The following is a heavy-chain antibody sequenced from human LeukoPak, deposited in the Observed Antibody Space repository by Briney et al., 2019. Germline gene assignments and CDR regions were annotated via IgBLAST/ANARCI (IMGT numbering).Heavy chain of an antibody. Sequence: GASVKVSCKASGYTFTSYDINWVRQATGQGLEWMGWMNPNSGNTGYAQKFQGRVTMTRNTSISTAYMELSSLRSEDTAVYYCASLGYCSGGSCYSKWSTYLDVWGKGTTVTVSS. J-gene: IGHJ6*03. CDR2: MNPNSGNT. CDR3: ASLGYCSGGSCYSKWSTYLDV. CDR1: GYTFTSYD. V-gene: IGHV1-8*01. D-gene: IGHD2-15*01.